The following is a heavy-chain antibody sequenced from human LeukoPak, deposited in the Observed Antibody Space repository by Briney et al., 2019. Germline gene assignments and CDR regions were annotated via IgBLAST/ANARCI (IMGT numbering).Heavy chain of an antibody. J-gene: IGHJ4*02. CDR1: GCTFSSYA. V-gene: IGHV3-23*01. CDR2: ISASGGST. D-gene: IGHD6-13*01. Sequence: GGSLRLSCAASGCTFSSYAMSWVRQASGKGLEWVSVISASGGSTYNADSVEGRFTSSRDNSKNTLYLQMNSLRDEDTAVYNCSKVPTMYSSSWYFDYWGQGTLVTVSS. CDR3: SKVPTMYSSSWYFDY.